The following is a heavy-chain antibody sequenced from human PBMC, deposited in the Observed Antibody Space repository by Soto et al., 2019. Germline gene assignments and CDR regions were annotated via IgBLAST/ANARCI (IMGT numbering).Heavy chain of an antibody. CDR2: IYYSGST. D-gene: IGHD5-12*01. V-gene: IGHV4-59*01. CDR1: GGSISSYY. J-gene: IGHJ6*02. Sequence: SETLSLTCTVSGGSISSYYWSWIRQPPGKGLEWIGYIYYSGSTNYNPSLKSRVTISVDTSKNQFSLKLSSVTAADTAVYYCARDNSGYPYYYGMDVWGQGTTVTVSS. CDR3: ARDNSGYPYYYGMDV.